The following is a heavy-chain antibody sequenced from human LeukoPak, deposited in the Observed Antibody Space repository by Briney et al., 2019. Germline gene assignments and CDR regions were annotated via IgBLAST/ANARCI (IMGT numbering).Heavy chain of an antibody. CDR1: GFTFSTFA. Sequence: GGSLRLSCAASGFTFSTFAMNWVRQAPGKGLEWISYISSRGTTYYADSVKGRFTISRDNARNSLYLQGDSLTAADTAVYYCTRGVPATISGWYFDLWGRGTLVTVSS. CDR2: ISSRGTT. J-gene: IGHJ2*01. D-gene: IGHD3-9*01. V-gene: IGHV3-48*01. CDR3: TRGVPATISGWYFDL.